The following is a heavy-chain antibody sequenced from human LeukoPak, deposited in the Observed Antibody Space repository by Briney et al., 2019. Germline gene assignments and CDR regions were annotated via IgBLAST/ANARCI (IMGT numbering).Heavy chain of an antibody. V-gene: IGHV3-48*01. CDR1: GSSLTTYT. CDR2: IHYGGSVT. Sequence: SAQSLSLSCSVSGSSLTTYTMNWVRQAPGKGPEWVSYIHYGGSVTYYADSVKGRSTISRDNAENSLYLQMTSLRFEATAVYYCATDLEYWSQGVQVTVSS. CDR3: ATDLEY. J-gene: IGHJ4*02.